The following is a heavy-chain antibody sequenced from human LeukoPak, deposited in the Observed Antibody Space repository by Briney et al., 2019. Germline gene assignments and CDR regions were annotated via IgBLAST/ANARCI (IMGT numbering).Heavy chain of an antibody. CDR3: ARDPGKLAYCGGDCYSDYYYYYYMDV. CDR1: GFTFSSYG. V-gene: IGHV3-30*03. CDR2: ISYAGSNK. D-gene: IGHD2-21*01. J-gene: IGHJ6*03. Sequence: GGSLRPSCAASGFTFSSYGMHWVRQAPGKGLEWVAVISYAGSNKYYADSVKGRFTISRDNSKNTLYLQMNSLRSEDTAVYYCARDPGKLAYCGGDCYSDYYYYYYMDVWGKGTTVTVSS.